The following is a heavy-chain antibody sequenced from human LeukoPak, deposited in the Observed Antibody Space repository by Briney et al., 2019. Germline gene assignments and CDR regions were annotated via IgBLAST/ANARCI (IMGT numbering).Heavy chain of an antibody. CDR2: IYYSGST. Sequence: SETLSITCTVSGGSISSYYWSWIRQPPGKGLEWIGYIYYSGSTNYNPSLKSRVTISVDTSKNQFSLKLSSVTAADTAVYYCARGFIGSSGYYRYWGQGTLVTVSS. CDR1: GGSISSYY. V-gene: IGHV4-59*01. J-gene: IGHJ4*02. D-gene: IGHD3-22*01. CDR3: ARGFIGSSGYYRY.